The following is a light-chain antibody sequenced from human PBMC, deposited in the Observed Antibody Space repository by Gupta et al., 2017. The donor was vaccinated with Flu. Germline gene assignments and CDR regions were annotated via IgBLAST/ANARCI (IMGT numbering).Light chain of an antibody. CDR3: QQTYISPFT. J-gene: IGKJ5*01. Sequence: DIQLTQSPSSLSAAIGDRATITCRASQNIDESLNWYQQRPGQSPTPLIYHASTLESGVPSRFRGSGSGTNFTLSIRHLQPEDFAIYHCQQTYISPFTFGQGTRLDI. CDR1: QNIDES. V-gene: IGKV1-39*01. CDR2: HAS.